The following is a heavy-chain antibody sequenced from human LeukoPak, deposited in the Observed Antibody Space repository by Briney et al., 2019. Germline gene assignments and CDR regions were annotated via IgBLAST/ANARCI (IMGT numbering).Heavy chain of an antibody. J-gene: IGHJ4*02. V-gene: IGHV3-48*01. CDR3: ARGMSGYYSSFDY. Sequence: GGSLRLSCAASGFTFSSYSMNWVRQAPGKGLEWVSYISSSSSTIYYADSVKGRFTISRDNAKNSLYLQMNSLRAEDTAVYYCARGMSGYYSSFDYWGQGTLVTVSS. CDR1: GFTFSSYS. CDR2: ISSSSSTI. D-gene: IGHD3-22*01.